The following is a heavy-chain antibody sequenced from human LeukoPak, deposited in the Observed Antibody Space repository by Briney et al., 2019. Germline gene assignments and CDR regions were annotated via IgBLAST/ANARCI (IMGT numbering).Heavy chain of an antibody. D-gene: IGHD1-26*01. CDR1: GFTFSSCG. CDR3: AKLGGSYLMDSYYFDY. J-gene: IGHJ4*02. Sequence: GRSLRLSCAASGFTFSSCGMHWVRQAPGKGLEWVAVISYDGSNKYYADSVKGRFTISRDNSKNTLYLQMNSLRAEDTAVYYCAKLGGSYLMDSYYFDYWGQGTLVTVSS. V-gene: IGHV3-30*18. CDR2: ISYDGSNK.